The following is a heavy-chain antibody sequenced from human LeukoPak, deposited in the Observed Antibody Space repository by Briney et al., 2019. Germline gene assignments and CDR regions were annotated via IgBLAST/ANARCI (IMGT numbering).Heavy chain of an antibody. V-gene: IGHV3-74*01. CDR2: NSNDETTT. Sequence: GGSLRLSCEASGFTFSNYHMHWVRQAPGKGLVWVSRNSNDETTTAYADSVKGRFTISRDNAKNPLYLQMSSLRAEDTAGYYCTSICYHYWGQGTLVTVSS. CDR1: GFTFSNYH. J-gene: IGHJ4*01. D-gene: IGHD3-3*01. CDR3: TSICYHY.